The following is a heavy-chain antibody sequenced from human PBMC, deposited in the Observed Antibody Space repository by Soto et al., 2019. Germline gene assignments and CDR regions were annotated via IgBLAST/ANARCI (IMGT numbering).Heavy chain of an antibody. Sequence: SETLSLTCAVSGGSISSNNWWSWVRQPPGKGLEWIGEIFHSGSTPYTPSLKSRVTLSLDGSKNHFSLNMASVTAADTAIYYCVRSVILSGGSYKGLIRLHYFDTWGPGTLVTSPQ. CDR3: VRSVILSGGSYKGLIRLHYFDT. CDR2: IFHSGST. CDR1: GGSISSNNW. V-gene: IGHV4-4*02. J-gene: IGHJ4*02. D-gene: IGHD3-3*01.